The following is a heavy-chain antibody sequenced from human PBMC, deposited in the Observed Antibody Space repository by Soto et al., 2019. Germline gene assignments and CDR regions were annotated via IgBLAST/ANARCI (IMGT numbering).Heavy chain of an antibody. Sequence: QPGGSLRLSCAASGFTFSSYGMHWVRQAPGKGLEWVAVISYDGSNKYYADSVKGRFTISRDNSKNTLYLQMNSLRAEDTAVYYCATLSDPMIPLPFDYWGQGTLVTVSS. CDR2: ISYDGSNK. CDR1: GFTFSSYG. J-gene: IGHJ4*02. V-gene: IGHV3-30*03. CDR3: ATLSDPMIPLPFDY. D-gene: IGHD3-22*01.